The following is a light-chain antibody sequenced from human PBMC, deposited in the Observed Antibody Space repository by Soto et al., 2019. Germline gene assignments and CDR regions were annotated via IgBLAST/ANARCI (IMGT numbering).Light chain of an antibody. V-gene: IGKV3D-15*01. CDR3: QQYNNWPPIT. Sequence: PGERATLSCRASQSVRSNLAWYQQKPGQAPRLFIYGASTRATGIPARFSGSGSGTEFTLAISSLQSEDFAVYYCQQYNNWPPITFGQGTRLEIK. CDR2: GAS. J-gene: IGKJ5*01. CDR1: QSVRSN.